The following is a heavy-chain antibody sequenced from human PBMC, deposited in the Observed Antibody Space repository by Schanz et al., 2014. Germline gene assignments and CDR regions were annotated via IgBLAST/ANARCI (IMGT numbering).Heavy chain of an antibody. CDR3: AKIERNED. Sequence: VQLVESGGGVVQPGRSLRLSCAASGFTFSSYGMHWVRQAPGKGLEWVSYISGSSRTIYYADSMKGRFTISRDNSKNTLYLQMNSLRAEDTAVYFCAKIERNEDWGQGTLVTVSS. V-gene: IGHV3-48*01. J-gene: IGHJ4*02. CDR1: GFTFSSYG. CDR2: ISGSSRTI. D-gene: IGHD1-1*01.